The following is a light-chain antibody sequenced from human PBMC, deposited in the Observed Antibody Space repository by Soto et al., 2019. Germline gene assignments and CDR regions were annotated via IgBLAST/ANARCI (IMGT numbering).Light chain of an antibody. CDR3: QQHNNWPPWT. V-gene: IGKV3-15*01. J-gene: IGKJ1*01. Sequence: EIVMTQSPATLSVSPGERATLSCRASQSVSSNLAWYQQKPGQAPRLLMYGASTRATGIPDRFSGSGSGTEFTLTISSLQSEDFAVYYCQQHNNWPPWTFGQGTKVE. CDR1: QSVSSN. CDR2: GAS.